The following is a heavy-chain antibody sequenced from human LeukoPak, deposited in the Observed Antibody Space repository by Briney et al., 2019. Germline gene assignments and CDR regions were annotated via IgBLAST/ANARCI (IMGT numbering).Heavy chain of an antibody. J-gene: IGHJ6*02. CDR1: GLAFSNYP. CDR3: AKEGVKCSSTSCYFSYYYYYYGMDV. CDR2: ISHDGSKK. D-gene: IGHD2-2*01. Sequence: GRSLRLSCAASGLAFSNYPMHWVRQAPGKGLEWVALISHDGSKKYYADSVKGRFTISRDNSKKTMYLQMNSLRAEDTALYYCAKEGVKCSSTSCYFSYYYYYYGMDVWGQGTTVTVSS. V-gene: IGHV3-30-3*02.